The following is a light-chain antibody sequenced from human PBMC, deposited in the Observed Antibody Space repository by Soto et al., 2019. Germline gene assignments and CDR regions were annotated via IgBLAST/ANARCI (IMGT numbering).Light chain of an antibody. V-gene: IGKV3-15*01. CDR1: QSVSSN. CDR2: GAS. Sequence: DIVLTQSPDTLSVSPGNRATVSCRASQSVSSNLAWYQQKPGQAPRLLIYGASTRATGIPARFSGSGSGTEFTLTISSLQSEDFAVYYCQQYYDWPITFGQGTRLEI. J-gene: IGKJ5*01. CDR3: QQYYDWPIT.